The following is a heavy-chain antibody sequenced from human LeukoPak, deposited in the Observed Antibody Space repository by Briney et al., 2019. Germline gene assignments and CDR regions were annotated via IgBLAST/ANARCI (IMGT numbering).Heavy chain of an antibody. D-gene: IGHD2-15*01. J-gene: IGHJ6*02. CDR3: ARDAWSAHYSITLYYYGMDV. CDR1: GGSISSGDYY. CDR2: IYYSGST. V-gene: IGHV4-30-4*01. Sequence: SETLSLTCTVSGGSISSGDYYWSWIRQPPGKGLEWIGYIYYSGSTYYNPSLKSRVTISVDTSKNQFSLKLSSVTAADTAVYYCARDAWSAHYSITLYYYGMDVWGQGTTVTVSS.